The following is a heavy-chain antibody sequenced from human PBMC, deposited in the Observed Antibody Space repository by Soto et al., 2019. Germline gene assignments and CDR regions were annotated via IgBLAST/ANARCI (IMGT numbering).Heavy chain of an antibody. Sequence: QVQLQESGPGLVKPSQTLSLTCTVSGGSISSGGYYWSWIRQHPGKGLEWIGYIYYSGSTYYNPSLKRRVTISVDTSKNQFSLKLSSVTAADTAVYYCAREASMVRGVISREDNWFDPWGQGTLVTVSS. CDR2: IYYSGST. CDR1: GGSISSGGYY. J-gene: IGHJ5*02. V-gene: IGHV4-31*03. CDR3: AREASMVRGVISREDNWFDP. D-gene: IGHD3-10*01.